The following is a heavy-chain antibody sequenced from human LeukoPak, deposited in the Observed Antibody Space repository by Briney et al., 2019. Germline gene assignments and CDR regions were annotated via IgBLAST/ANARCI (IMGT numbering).Heavy chain of an antibody. CDR3: ARNYDLVTGSLPYAFDI. Sequence: GRSLRLSCAASGFTFSSYGMHWVRQAPGKGLEWVAIISYDGSNKYYADSVKGRFTISRDNSKNTLYLQVNSLRAEDTAVYYCARNYDLVTGSLPYAFDIWGQGTMVTVSS. CDR2: ISYDGSNK. V-gene: IGHV3-30*03. CDR1: GFTFSSYG. D-gene: IGHD3-9*01. J-gene: IGHJ3*02.